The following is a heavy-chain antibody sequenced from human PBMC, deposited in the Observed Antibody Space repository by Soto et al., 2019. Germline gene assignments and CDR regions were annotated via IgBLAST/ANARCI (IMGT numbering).Heavy chain of an antibody. V-gene: IGHV3-23*01. Sequence: PGGSLRLSCAASGFTFSSYAMSWVRQAPGKGLEWVSAISGSGGSTYYADSVKGRFTISRDNSKNTLYLQMNSLRSDDTAVYYCAREGYSSSWYTAYRYYYGMEVWGQGTTVTVSS. D-gene: IGHD6-13*01. CDR1: GFTFSSYA. CDR2: ISGSGGST. CDR3: AREGYSSSWYTAYRYYYGMEV. J-gene: IGHJ6*02.